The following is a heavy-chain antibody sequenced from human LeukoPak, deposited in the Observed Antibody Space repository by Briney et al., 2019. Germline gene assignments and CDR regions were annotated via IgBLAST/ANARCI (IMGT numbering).Heavy chain of an antibody. Sequence: ASVKVSCKASGYTFTSYGISWVRQAPGQGLEWMGWIGAYNGNTNYAQKLQGRVTMTTDTSTSAAYMELRSLRSDDTAVYYCARDKQLDWAHYYYYYMDVWGKGTTVTVSS. D-gene: IGHD1-1*01. CDR1: GYTFTSYG. CDR3: ARDKQLDWAHYYYYYMDV. J-gene: IGHJ6*03. CDR2: IGAYNGNT. V-gene: IGHV1-18*01.